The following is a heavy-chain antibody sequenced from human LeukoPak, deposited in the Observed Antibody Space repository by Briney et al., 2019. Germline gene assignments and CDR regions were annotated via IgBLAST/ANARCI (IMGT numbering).Heavy chain of an antibody. J-gene: IGHJ6*03. CDR3: ARGGSMIEGYYYMDV. CDR2: IYHSGST. D-gene: IGHD3-22*01. V-gene: IGHV4-34*01. CDR1: GVPFRGYH. Sequence: PSETLSLTCAVYGVPFRGYHWRWLRQPPGKGLEWVGEIYHSGSTKYNPSLERRVTIAVDTSKNQFSLKLSSVTAADTAVYYCARGGSMIEGYYYMDVWGKGTTVTVSS.